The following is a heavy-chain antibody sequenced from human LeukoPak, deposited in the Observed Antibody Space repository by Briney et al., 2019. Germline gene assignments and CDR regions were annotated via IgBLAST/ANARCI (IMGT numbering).Heavy chain of an antibody. D-gene: IGHD2-21*02. CDR1: GYSFTSYW. CDR3: ARRMGGLYCSGDCYSIDY. CDR2: IYPGDSDT. Sequence: GESLKISCKGSGYSFTSYWIGWVRQMPGKGLEWMGIIYPGDSDTRYSPSFQGQVTISADKSINTAYLQWSSLKASDTAMYYCARRMGGLYCSGDCYSIDYWGQGTLVTVSS. J-gene: IGHJ4*02. V-gene: IGHV5-51*01.